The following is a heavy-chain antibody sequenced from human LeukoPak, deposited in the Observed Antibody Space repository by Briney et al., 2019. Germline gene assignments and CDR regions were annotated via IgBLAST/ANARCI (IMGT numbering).Heavy chain of an antibody. CDR1: GFTFSTYG. V-gene: IGHV3-21*01. Sequence: GGCLRLSCAASGFTFSTYGLSWVRQAPGKGLEWVSSISSSSSYKNYADSVKGRFTISRDNAKNSLYLQMNSLRAEDTAVYYCARGYTSFDYWGQGTLVTVSS. J-gene: IGHJ4*02. CDR3: ARGYTSFDY. D-gene: IGHD5-24*01. CDR2: ISSSSSYK.